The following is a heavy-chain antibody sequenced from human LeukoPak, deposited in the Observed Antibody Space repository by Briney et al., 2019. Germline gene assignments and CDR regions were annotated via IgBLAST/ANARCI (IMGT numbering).Heavy chain of an antibody. CDR3: ARHPDYGDYAFDY. CDR2: IYYSGST. D-gene: IGHD4-17*01. J-gene: IGHJ4*02. Sequence: SETLSLTCTVSGGSISSYYWSWIRQPPGKGLEWIGYIYYSGSTNYNPSLKSRVTISVDTSKNQFSLKLSSVTAADTAMYYCARHPDYGDYAFDYWGQGTLVTVSS. V-gene: IGHV4-59*01. CDR1: GGSISSYY.